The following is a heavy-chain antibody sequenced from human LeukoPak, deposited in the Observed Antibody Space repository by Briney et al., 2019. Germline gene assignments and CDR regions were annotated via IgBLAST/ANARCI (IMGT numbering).Heavy chain of an antibody. CDR1: GYTFTSNY. CDR2: INPNSGGT. Sequence: GASVKVSCKASGYTFTSNYMHWVRQAPGQGLEWMGWINPNSGGTNYAQKFQGRVTMTRDTSISTAYMELSRLRSDDAAVYYCARRAVAGSYYYYGMDVWGQGTTVTVSS. J-gene: IGHJ6*02. V-gene: IGHV1-2*02. CDR3: ARRAVAGSYYYYGMDV. D-gene: IGHD6-19*01.